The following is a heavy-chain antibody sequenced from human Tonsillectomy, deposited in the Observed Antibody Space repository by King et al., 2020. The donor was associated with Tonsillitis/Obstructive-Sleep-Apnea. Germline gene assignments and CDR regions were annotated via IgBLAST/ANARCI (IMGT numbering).Heavy chain of an antibody. CDR2: ISYDGSNK. J-gene: IGHJ4*02. V-gene: IGHV3-30*18. Sequence: VQLVESGGGVVQPGRSLRLSCAASGFTFSSYGMHWVRQAPGKGLEWVAVISYDGSNKYYADSVKGRFTISRDNSKNTLYLQMNSLRAEDTAVYYCAKVYYYGSGVNWGQGTLVTVSS. D-gene: IGHD3-10*01. CDR1: GFTFSSYG. CDR3: AKVYYYGSGVN.